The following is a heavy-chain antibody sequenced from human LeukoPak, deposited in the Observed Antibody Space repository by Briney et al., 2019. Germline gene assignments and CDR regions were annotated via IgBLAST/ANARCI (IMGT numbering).Heavy chain of an antibody. D-gene: IGHD3-10*01. CDR2: IIPISGTA. CDR3: ARGRVVREPRDYYGMDV. J-gene: IGHJ6*04. Sequence: SVKVSCKASGGTFSSYAISWVRQAPGQGLEWMGGIIPISGTANYAQKFQGRVTITADESTSTAYMELSSLRSEDMAVYYCARGRVVREPRDYYGMDVWGKGTTVTVSS. V-gene: IGHV1-69*01. CDR1: GGTFSSYA.